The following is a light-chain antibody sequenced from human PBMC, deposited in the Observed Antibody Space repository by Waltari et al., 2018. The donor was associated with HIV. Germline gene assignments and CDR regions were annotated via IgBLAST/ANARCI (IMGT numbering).Light chain of an antibody. Sequence: DIVMTQSPDSLAVSLGATATIDCKSSQSVLNTANNLEYIAWYQQKPGQPPRQLIYWASSRQSGVPDRFSGSGAGTDFTLTISSLQAEDVAVYYCHQYYSSPQTFGQGTKLEI. CDR1: QSVLNTANNLEY. J-gene: IGKJ2*01. CDR2: WAS. CDR3: HQYYSSPQT. V-gene: IGKV4-1*01.